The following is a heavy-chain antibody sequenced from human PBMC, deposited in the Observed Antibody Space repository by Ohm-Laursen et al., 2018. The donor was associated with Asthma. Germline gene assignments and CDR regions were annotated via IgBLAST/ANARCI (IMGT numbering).Heavy chain of an antibody. V-gene: IGHV3-53*01. CDR1: GFTVSSNY. CDR2: IYSGGST. CDR3: ARDRGYCGGDCYYYYYYYGMDV. J-gene: IGHJ6*02. Sequence: SLRLSCAATGFTVSSNYMSWVRQAPGKGLEWVSIIYSGGSTYYADSVKGRFTISRGNAKNSLYLQMNSLRAEDTAVYYCARDRGYCGGDCYYYYYYYGMDVWGQGTTVTVSS. D-gene: IGHD2-21*01.